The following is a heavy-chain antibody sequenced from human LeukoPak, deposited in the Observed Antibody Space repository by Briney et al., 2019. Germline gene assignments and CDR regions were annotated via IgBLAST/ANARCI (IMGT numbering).Heavy chain of an antibody. CDR3: ARDKRRYWSSNNCYFGGY. CDR1: GFTFSSYA. V-gene: IGHV3-30*04. Sequence: PGGSLRLSCAASGFTFSSYAMHWVRQAPGKGLEWVAVISYDGSNKYYADSVKGRFTISRDNSKNTLYLQMNSLRAENTAVYYCARDKRRYWSSNNCYFGGYWGQGTLVTGSS. J-gene: IGHJ4*02. D-gene: IGHD2-2*01. CDR2: ISYDGSNK.